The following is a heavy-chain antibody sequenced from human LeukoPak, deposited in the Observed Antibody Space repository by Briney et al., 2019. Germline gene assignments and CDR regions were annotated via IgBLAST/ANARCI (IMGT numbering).Heavy chain of an antibody. CDR1: GFTFSSYG. Sequence: PGGSLRLSCAASGFTFSSYGMHWVRQAPGKGLEWVSVIYSDGRTFYSDSVKGRFTISRDNSKNTLYLQMNSLRAEDTAVYYCAREAPFYDNSGYYFEYWGQGTLVTVSS. CDR3: AREAPFYDNSGYYFEY. V-gene: IGHV3-53*01. J-gene: IGHJ4*02. CDR2: IYSDGRT. D-gene: IGHD3-22*01.